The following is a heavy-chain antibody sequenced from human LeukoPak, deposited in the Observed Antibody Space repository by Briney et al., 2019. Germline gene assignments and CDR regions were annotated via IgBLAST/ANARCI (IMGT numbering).Heavy chain of an antibody. CDR2: ISAYNGNT. CDR1: GYTFTSYG. Sequence: GASVKVSCKASGYTFTSYGISWVRHAPGQGLERMGWISAYNGNTNYAQKLQGRVTMPTDTSTSTAYMELRSLRSDDTAVYYCARDSGGSIRYYYYGMDVWGKGTTVTVSS. CDR3: ARDSGGSIRYYYYGMDV. V-gene: IGHV1-18*04. D-gene: IGHD3-9*01. J-gene: IGHJ6*04.